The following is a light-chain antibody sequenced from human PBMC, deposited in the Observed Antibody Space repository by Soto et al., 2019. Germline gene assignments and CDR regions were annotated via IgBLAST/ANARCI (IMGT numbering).Light chain of an antibody. CDR3: QHYNSYLST. CDR2: KAS. J-gene: IGKJ1*01. V-gene: IGKV1-5*03. Sequence: DIQMTQSPSTLSAFVGDRVTITCRASQSISSWLAWYQQKPGKAPKLMIYKASSVESGVPSRFSGSGSGTEFTLTISSLQPDDFATYYCQHYNSYLSTFGQGTKVDIK. CDR1: QSISSW.